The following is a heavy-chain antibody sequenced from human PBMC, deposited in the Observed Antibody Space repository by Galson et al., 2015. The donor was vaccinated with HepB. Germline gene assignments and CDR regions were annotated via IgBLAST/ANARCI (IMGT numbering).Heavy chain of an antibody. J-gene: IGHJ4*02. Sequence: SLRLSCAASGFTFSSYAMTWVRQAPGKGLEWVSAISGSAGSTYYEDSVKGRFTISRDSSKNTVHLQMSSLRAEDTAVYYCAKVVQGGFDYWGQGTLVTVSS. D-gene: IGHD1-1*01. V-gene: IGHV3-23*01. CDR1: GFTFSSYA. CDR3: AKVVQGGFDY. CDR2: ISGSAGST.